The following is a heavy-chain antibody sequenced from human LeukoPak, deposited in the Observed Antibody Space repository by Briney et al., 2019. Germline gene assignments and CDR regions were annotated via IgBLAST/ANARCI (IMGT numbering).Heavy chain of an antibody. CDR3: VSAIHLWPWYDY. Sequence: AGGSLRLSCAASGFTFSSYSMNWVRQAPGKGLEWVSSISSSSSYIYYADSMKGRFTISRDNSKNTLYLQMNSLRAEDTAVYYCVSAIHLWPWYDYWGQGTLVTVSS. CDR1: GFTFSSYS. V-gene: IGHV3-21*01. CDR2: ISSSSSYI. D-gene: IGHD5-18*01. J-gene: IGHJ4*02.